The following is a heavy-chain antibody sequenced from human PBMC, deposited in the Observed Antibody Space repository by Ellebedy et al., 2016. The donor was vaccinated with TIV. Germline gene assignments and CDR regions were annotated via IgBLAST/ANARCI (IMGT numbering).Heavy chain of an antibody. Sequence: GESLKISCAASGFTFSSHWMHWVRQAPGKGLVWVSRINSDGSSTSYADSVKGRFTISRDNAKNTLYLQRNSLRAEDTAVYYCARGGGCGSGDCWAFDYWGQGTLVTVSS. CDR1: GFTFSSHW. V-gene: IGHV3-74*01. CDR2: INSDGSST. J-gene: IGHJ4*02. D-gene: IGHD2-21*02. CDR3: ARGGGCGSGDCWAFDY.